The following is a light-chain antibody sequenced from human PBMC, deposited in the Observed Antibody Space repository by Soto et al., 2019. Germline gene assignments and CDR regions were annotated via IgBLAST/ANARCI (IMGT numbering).Light chain of an antibody. CDR1: SSDVGSYNL. CDR2: EAS. V-gene: IGLV2-23*01. J-gene: IGLJ1*01. Sequence: QSVLTQPASVSGSPGQSITISCTGTSSDVGSYNLVSWYQQHPGKAPKLMIYEASKRPSGVSTRFSGSKSGNTASLTISGLQAEDEADYYCCSYVGSSSYVFRTGTKGTVL. CDR3: CSYVGSSSYV.